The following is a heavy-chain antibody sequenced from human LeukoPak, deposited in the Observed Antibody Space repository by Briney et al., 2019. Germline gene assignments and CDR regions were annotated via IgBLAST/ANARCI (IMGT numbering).Heavy chain of an antibody. J-gene: IGHJ4*02. V-gene: IGHV1-2*02. Sequence: GASVKVSCKASGYTFTDYYMHWVRQAPGKGLEWMGWITPNSGATKYAQKFRGRGSMTRDTYINTAYMELSRLRSDDTAIYYCARVSRFYYDRSGDFDYWGQGTLVTVSS. CDR1: GYTFTDYY. D-gene: IGHD3-22*01. CDR2: ITPNSGAT. CDR3: ARVSRFYYDRSGDFDY.